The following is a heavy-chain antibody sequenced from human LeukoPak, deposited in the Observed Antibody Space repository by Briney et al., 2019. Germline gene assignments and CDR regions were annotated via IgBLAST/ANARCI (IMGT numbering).Heavy chain of an antibody. D-gene: IGHD3-10*01. Sequence: SETLSLTCTVSGGSISSYYWSWIRQPPGKGLEWIGDIYYSGSSNYYPSLKRRGTISVDTSNNQFSLKLSSVTAADTAVYYCARHEGLYYYGSGSYFDYWGQGTLVTVSS. CDR3: ARHEGLYYYGSGSYFDY. CDR1: GGSISSYY. V-gene: IGHV4-59*08. J-gene: IGHJ4*02. CDR2: IYYSGSS.